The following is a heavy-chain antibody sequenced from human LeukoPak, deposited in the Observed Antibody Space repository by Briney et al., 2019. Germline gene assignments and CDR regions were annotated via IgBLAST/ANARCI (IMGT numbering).Heavy chain of an antibody. J-gene: IGHJ4*02. V-gene: IGHV3-15*01. CDR3: TNPPPVAYSSGWYGTTIKEGVDY. Sequence: GGSLRLSCAASAFTFNSYSMSWVRQAPGKGLEWVGRIKSKTDGGTTDYAAPVKGRFTISRDDSKKTLYLQMTSLKTADTAVYYCTNPPPVAYSSGWYGTTIKEGVDYWGQGTLVTVSS. CDR1: AFTFNSYS. CDR2: IKSKTDGGTT. D-gene: IGHD6-19*01.